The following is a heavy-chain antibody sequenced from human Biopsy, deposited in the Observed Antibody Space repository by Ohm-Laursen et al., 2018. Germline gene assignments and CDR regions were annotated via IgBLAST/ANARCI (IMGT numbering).Heavy chain of an antibody. J-gene: IGHJ4*02. Sequence: SETLSLTCTVSDDSIRNFYWTWIRQPPGQGLEWIGHASYSGYTNYNPSLKSRVIISADTSKNQFSLKLSSVTAADTAMYYCAAYYYDSSGYFYAFHYWGQGTLVTVSS. D-gene: IGHD3-22*01. CDR1: DDSIRNFY. V-gene: IGHV4-59*08. CDR3: AAYYYDSSGYFYAFHY. CDR2: ASYSGYT.